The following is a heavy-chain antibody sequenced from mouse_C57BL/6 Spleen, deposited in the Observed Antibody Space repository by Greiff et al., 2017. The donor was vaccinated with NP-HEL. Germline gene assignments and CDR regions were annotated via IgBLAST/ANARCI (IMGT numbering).Heavy chain of an antibody. Sequence: QVQLQQSGAELVKPGASVKISCKASGYTFTDYYINWVKQRPGQGLEWIGKIGPGSGSTYYNEKFKGKATLTADKSSSTAYMQLSSLTSEDSAVYFCARSVPIYYGNSGLYAMDYWGQGTSVTVSS. V-gene: IGHV1-77*01. D-gene: IGHD2-1*01. CDR2: IGPGSGST. CDR3: ARSVPIYYGNSGLYAMDY. J-gene: IGHJ4*01. CDR1: GYTFTDYY.